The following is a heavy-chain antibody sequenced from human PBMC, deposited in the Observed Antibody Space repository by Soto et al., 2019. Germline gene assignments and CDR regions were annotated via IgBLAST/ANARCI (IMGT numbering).Heavy chain of an antibody. Sequence: GSGPTLVNPTQTLTLTCTFSGFSLSSSGVGVGWVRQPPGKPLEWLALIYWNDDKNYSPSLKSRLTITKDTSKNQVVLTMTNMDPVDTATYYCGHRPRPRTTVFAVWFDPWGQGTLVTSPQ. J-gene: IGHJ5*02. CDR3: GHRPRPRTTVFAVWFDP. CDR2: IYWNDDK. CDR1: GFSLSSSGVG. V-gene: IGHV2-5*01. D-gene: IGHD4-17*01.